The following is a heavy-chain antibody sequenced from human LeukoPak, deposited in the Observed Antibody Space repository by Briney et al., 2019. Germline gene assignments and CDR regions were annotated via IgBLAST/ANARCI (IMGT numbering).Heavy chain of an antibody. V-gene: IGHV3-48*01. Sequence: GGSLRLSCAASGFTFSTYGMNWVRQAPGQGLEWVSYISASSSTIYYADSVKGRFTVSRDSAKNSLYLQMDSLRAEDTAVYYCARESITLFGVIITWGQGTLVTVSS. CDR3: ARESITLFGVIIT. D-gene: IGHD3-3*01. CDR2: ISASSSTI. J-gene: IGHJ5*02. CDR1: GFTFSTYG.